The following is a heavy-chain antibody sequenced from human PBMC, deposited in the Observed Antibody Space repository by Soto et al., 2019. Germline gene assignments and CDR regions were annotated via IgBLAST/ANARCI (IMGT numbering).Heavy chain of an antibody. J-gene: IGHJ6*02. V-gene: IGHV3-33*01. CDR1: GFTFSSYG. Sequence: QVQLVESGGGVVQPGRSLRLSCAASGFTFSSYGMHWVRQAPGKGLEWVAVIWYDGSNKYYADSVKGRFTISRNNSKNTLYLQMNSLRAEDTAVYYCARNYYGMDVWGQGTTVTVSS. CDR3: ARNYYGMDV. CDR2: IWYDGSNK.